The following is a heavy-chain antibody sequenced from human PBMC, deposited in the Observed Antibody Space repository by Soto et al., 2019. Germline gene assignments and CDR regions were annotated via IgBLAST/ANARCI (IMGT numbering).Heavy chain of an antibody. V-gene: IGHV5-51*01. CDR3: ARHGDSSWPKANYVMDV. CDR1: GYSFTSYW. J-gene: IGHJ6*02. D-gene: IGHD6-13*01. CDR2: IYPGDSDT. Sequence: GQSLTISCKGSGYSFTSYWIGWLRQLPEKGLEWMGIIYPGDSDTRYSPSFQGQVTISADKSISTAYLQWSSLKASDTAMYYCARHGDSSWPKANYVMDVWGQGTTVTVSS.